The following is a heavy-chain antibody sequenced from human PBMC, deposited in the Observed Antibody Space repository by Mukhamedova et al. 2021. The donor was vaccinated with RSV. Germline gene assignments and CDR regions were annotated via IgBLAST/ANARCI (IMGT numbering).Heavy chain of an antibody. CDR1: GFIFSDYS. V-gene: IGHV3-48*01. CDR2: IHHKLNII. D-gene: IGHD3-10*01. CDR3: ARDRAWAFES. Sequence: GFIFSDYSMNWVRQTPGKGLVWVAYIHHKLNIIKYAYSAEGRLTISRDNAKNSPHLQSNCLRAEDTALYYCARDRAWAFESWGQGT. J-gene: IGHJ4*02.